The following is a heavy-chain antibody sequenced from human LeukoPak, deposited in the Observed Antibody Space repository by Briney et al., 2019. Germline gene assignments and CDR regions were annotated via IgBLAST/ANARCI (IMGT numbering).Heavy chain of an antibody. V-gene: IGHV3-33*01. CDR1: GFTFSSYG. Sequence: GRSLRLSCAASGFTFSSYGMHWVRQAPGKGLEWVAVIWYDGSNKYYADSMKGRFTISRDNSKNTLYLQMNSLRAEDTAVYYCARGSAAGTYFDYWGQGTLVTVSS. CDR2: IWYDGSNK. D-gene: IGHD6-13*01. CDR3: ARGSAAGTYFDY. J-gene: IGHJ4*02.